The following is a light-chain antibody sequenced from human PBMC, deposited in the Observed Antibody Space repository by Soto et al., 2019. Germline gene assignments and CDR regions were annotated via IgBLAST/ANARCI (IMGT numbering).Light chain of an antibody. CDR1: QFVSSR. CDR3: QEYIQWPPGM. Sequence: DIVVTQSPATLSASPGERVTLSCRASQFVSSRLAWYQQRPGQVPRLLIYDTSTRAPGISARFSGSGSGTEFNLTICSLQSEDFAVYYCQEYIQWPPGMFGPGTTVDIK. J-gene: IGKJ1*01. CDR2: DTS. V-gene: IGKV3-15*01.